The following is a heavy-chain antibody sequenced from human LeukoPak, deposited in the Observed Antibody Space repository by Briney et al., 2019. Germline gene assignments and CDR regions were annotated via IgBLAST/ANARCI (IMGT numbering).Heavy chain of an antibody. CDR1: GGSISSGGYS. CDR3: ARGMGNWRHWFDP. CDR2: IYHSGST. D-gene: IGHD1-1*01. Sequence: SSETLSLTCAVSGGSISSGGYSWSWIRQPPGKGLEWIGYIYHSGSTYYNPSLKSRVTISVDTSKNQFSLKLSSVTAADTAVYYCARGMGNWRHWFDPWGQGTLVTVSS. V-gene: IGHV4-30-2*01. J-gene: IGHJ5*02.